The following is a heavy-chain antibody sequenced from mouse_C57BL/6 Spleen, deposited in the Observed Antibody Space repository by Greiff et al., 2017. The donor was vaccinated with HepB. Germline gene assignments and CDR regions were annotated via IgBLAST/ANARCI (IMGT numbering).Heavy chain of an antibody. D-gene: IGHD2-5*01. Sequence: EVQLQQSGAELVRPGASVKLSCTASGFNIKDYYMHWVKQRPEQGLEWIGRIDPEDGDTEYAPKFQGKATMTADTSSNTAYLQLSSLTSEDTAVYYCTTRYSNYGLVNDYWGQGTSVTVSS. CDR1: GFNIKDYY. V-gene: IGHV14-1*01. CDR2: IDPEDGDT. J-gene: IGHJ4*01. CDR3: TTRYSNYGLVNDY.